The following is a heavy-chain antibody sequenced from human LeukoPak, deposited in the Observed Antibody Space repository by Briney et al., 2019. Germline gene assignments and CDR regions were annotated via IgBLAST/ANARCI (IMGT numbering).Heavy chain of an antibody. CDR3: ARDPLTPY. D-gene: IGHD1-14*01. V-gene: IGHV3-53*01. J-gene: IGHJ4*02. CDR1: GFTVSSNY. Sequence: GGSLRLSCAASGFTVSSNYMSWARQAPGKGLEWVSVIYSGGSTYYADSVKGRFTISRDNSKNTLYLQMNSLRAENTAVYYCARDPLTPYWGQGTLVTVSS. CDR2: IYSGGST.